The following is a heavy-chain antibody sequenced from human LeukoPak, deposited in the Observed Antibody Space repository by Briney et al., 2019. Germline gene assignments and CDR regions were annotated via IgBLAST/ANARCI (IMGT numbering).Heavy chain of an antibody. V-gene: IGHV3-43*01. CDR1: EFTFDDYT. J-gene: IGHJ6*03. CDR3: AKDYGSGSYSYYYMDV. CDR2: ITWDGVNT. Sequence: PGGSLRLSCAASEFTFDDYTMHWVRQAPGKGLELVSLITWDGVNTYYADSVKGRFTISRDNAKNSLYLQMNSLRAEDTALYYCAKDYGSGSYSYYYMDVWGKGTTVTISS. D-gene: IGHD3-10*01.